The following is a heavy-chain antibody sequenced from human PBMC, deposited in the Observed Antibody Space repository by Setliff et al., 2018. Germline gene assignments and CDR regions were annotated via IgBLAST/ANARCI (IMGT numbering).Heavy chain of an antibody. J-gene: IGHJ4*02. Sequence: KTSETLSLTCTVSGGSISDYSMNWVRQPPGKGLEWIGEIYHSGSTNYNPSLKSRVTISVDTSKDQFSLKVISMTAADTAVYYCARGRNIAARLLDSWGQGTLVTVSS. V-gene: IGHV4-34*01. CDR1: GGSISDYS. CDR2: IYHSGST. D-gene: IGHD6-6*01. CDR3: ARGRNIAARLLDS.